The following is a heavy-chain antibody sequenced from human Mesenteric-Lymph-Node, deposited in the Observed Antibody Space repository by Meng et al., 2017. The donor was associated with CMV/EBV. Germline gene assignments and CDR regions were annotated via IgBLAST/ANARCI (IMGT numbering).Heavy chain of an antibody. CDR2: IYYSGPT. J-gene: IGHJ5*02. V-gene: IGHV4-30-4*08. D-gene: IGHD3-3*01. CDR1: GGSIYSANYY. CDR3: ARGLRDVAFGVNWFDP. Sequence: LRLSCTVSGGSIYSANYYWSWIRQPPGKGLEWIGYIYYSGPTYYNPSLKSRLTMSVDTSKNQFSLNLSSVTAADTAVYYCARGLRDVAFGVNWFDPWGQGTLVTV.